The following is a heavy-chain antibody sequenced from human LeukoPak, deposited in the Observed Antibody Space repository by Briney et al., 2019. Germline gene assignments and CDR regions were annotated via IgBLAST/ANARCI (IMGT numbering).Heavy chain of an antibody. CDR3: ARSPYSSSWYPFAP. J-gene: IGHJ5*02. CDR2: INHSGST. CDR1: GGSFSGYC. Sequence: SETLSLTCAVYGGSFSGYCWSWIRQPPGKGLEWIGEINHSGSTNYNPSLKSRVTMSVDTSKNQFSLKLTSVTAADTAVYYCARSPYSSSWYPFAPWGQGTLVTVSS. V-gene: IGHV4-34*01. D-gene: IGHD6-13*01.